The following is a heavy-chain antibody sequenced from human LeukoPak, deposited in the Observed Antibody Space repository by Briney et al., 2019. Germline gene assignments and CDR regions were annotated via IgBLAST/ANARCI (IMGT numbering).Heavy chain of an antibody. CDR3: ARQGYCSGGSCYHYYYYYMDV. CDR1: GGSISSSSYY. J-gene: IGHJ6*03. CDR2: IYYSGST. V-gene: IGHV4-39*01. D-gene: IGHD2-15*01. Sequence: SETLSLTCTVSGGSISSSSYYWGWLRQPPGKGLEWIRSIYYSGSTYYNPSLKSRATISVDTSKNQFSLKLSSVTAADTAVYYCARQGYCSGGSCYHYYYYYMDVWGKGTTVTISS.